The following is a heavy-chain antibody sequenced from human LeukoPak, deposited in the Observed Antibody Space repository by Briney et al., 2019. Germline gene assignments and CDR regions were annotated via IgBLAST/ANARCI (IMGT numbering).Heavy chain of an antibody. J-gene: IGHJ4*02. CDR1: GENFSIYF. D-gene: IGHD2-21*01. CDR3: ARPGLAYCGADCYSTEGYYFDY. V-gene: IGHV4-34*01. CDR2: INHGGST. Sequence: SETLSLTCTVYGENFSIYFYSWIRQPPGKGLEWIGEINHGGSTSYNPSLKSRVTISVDTSKNQFSLRLSSVTAADTAMYYCARPGLAYCGADCYSTEGYYFDYWSQGTLVTVSS.